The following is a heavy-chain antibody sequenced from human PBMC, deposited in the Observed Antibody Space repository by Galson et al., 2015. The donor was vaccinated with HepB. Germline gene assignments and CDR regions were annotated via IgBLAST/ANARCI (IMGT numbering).Heavy chain of an antibody. CDR1: GFTFSSYG. V-gene: IGHV3-30*03. CDR3: ARDSILYSNAFDI. Sequence: SLRLSCAASGFTFSSYGMHWVRQAPGKGLEWLAIISYDGNEKYYADSVEGRFTVSRDNSGNTLFLVMKNLRTDDTAVYYCARDSILYSNAFDIWGQGTMVTVSS. J-gene: IGHJ3*02. D-gene: IGHD2-15*01. CDR2: ISYDGNEK.